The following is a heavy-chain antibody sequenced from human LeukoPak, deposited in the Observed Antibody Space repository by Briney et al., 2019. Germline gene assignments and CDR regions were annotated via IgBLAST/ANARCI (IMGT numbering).Heavy chain of an antibody. CDR2: INPNSGGT. CDR3: AREEHCRGGSCYAFDY. CDR1: GYTFTAYY. J-gene: IGHJ4*02. V-gene: IGHV1-2*02. D-gene: IGHD2-15*01. Sequence: GASVKVSCKASGYTFTAYYMHWVRQAPGQGLEWMGWINPNSGGTNYAQKFQGRVTMTRDTSISTAYMELSRLRSDDTAVYYCAREEHCRGGSCYAFDYWGQGTLVTVSS.